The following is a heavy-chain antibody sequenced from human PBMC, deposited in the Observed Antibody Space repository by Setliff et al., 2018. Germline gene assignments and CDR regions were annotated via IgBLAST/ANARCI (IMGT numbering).Heavy chain of an antibody. CDR3: ARDSTTDYFYYYIDV. J-gene: IGHJ6*03. V-gene: IGHV3-53*04. Sequence: PGGSLRLSCVASGFDIIYSYLSWVRQAPGRRLEWVSVIYGGGGTYYADSVKGRFIISRHDSRNTLYLQMTSLRPEDTAVYFCARDSTTDYFYYYIDVWGKGASVTVSS. CDR1: GFDIIYSY. CDR2: IYGGGGT.